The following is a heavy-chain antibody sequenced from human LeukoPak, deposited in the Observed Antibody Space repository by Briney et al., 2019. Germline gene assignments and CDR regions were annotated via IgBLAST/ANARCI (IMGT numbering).Heavy chain of an antibody. CDR1: GGSFSGYY. J-gene: IGHJ3*02. V-gene: IGHV4-34*01. CDR3: ARRRIRDAFDI. Sequence: SETLSLTCAVYGGSFSGYYWSWIRQPPGKGLEWIGEINHSGSTNYNPSLKSRVTISVDTSKNQFSLKLSSVTAADTAVYYCARRRIRDAFDIWGQGTMVTVSS. D-gene: IGHD2-15*01. CDR2: INHSGST.